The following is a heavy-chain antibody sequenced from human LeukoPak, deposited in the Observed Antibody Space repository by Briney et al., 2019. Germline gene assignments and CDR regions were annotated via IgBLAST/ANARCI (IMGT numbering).Heavy chain of an antibody. CDR2: ISAYNGHT. CDR3: ARGKAYYYDSSGTYFNY. J-gene: IGHJ4*02. V-gene: IGHV1-18*01. Sequence: ASVKVSCKASGYTFTTYGISWVRQAPGQGLEWMGWISAYNGHTNYAQKFQGRVTMTTDTSTSTAYMELRSLRSDDTAVYYCARGKAYYYDSSGTYFNYWGQGTLVTVSS. D-gene: IGHD3-22*01. CDR1: GYTFTTYG.